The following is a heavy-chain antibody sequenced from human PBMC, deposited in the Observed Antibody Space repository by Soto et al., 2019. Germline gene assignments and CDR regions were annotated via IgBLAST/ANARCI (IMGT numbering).Heavy chain of an antibody. D-gene: IGHD1-26*01. CDR1: GGSISSSSYY. CDR3: ARHEVGATLVAWYYYGMDV. V-gene: IGHV4-39*01. CDR2: IYYSGST. Sequence: PSETLSLTCTVSGGSISSSSYYWGWIRQPTGKGLEWIGSIYYSGSTYYNPSLKSRVTISVDTSKNQFSLKLSSVTAADTAVYYCARHEVGATLVAWYYYGMDVWGRVPTVTVSS. J-gene: IGHJ6*02.